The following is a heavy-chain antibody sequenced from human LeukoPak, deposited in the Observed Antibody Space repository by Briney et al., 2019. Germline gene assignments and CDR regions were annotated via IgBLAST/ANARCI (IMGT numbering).Heavy chain of an antibody. CDR3: ARVVGDPNYYYCYGMDV. D-gene: IGHD1-26*01. V-gene: IGHV1-69*13. CDR2: IIPIFGTA. J-gene: IGHJ6*02. CDR1: GGTFSSYA. Sequence: SVKVSCKASGGTFSSYAISRVRQAPGRGLEWMGGIIPIFGTANYAQKFQGRVTITADESTSTAYMELSSLRSEDTAVYYCARVVGDPNYYYCYGMDVWGQGTTVTVSS.